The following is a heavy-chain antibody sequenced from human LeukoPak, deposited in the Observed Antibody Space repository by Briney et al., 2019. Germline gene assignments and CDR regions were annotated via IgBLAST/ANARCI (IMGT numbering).Heavy chain of an antibody. D-gene: IGHD3-22*01. CDR3: ARSYYYDSSGYFYYFDY. CDR1: GGSISSSNW. V-gene: IGHV4-4*02. J-gene: IGHJ4*02. CDR2: IYHSGST. Sequence: SETLSLTCAVSGGSISSSNWWSWVLQPPGKGLEWIVEIYHSGSTNYNPSLKSRVTISVDKSKNQFSLKLSSVTAADTAVYYCARSYYYDSSGYFYYFDYWGQGTLVTVS.